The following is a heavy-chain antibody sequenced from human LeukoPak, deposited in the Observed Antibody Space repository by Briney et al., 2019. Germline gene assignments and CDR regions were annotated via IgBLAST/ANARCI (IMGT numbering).Heavy chain of an antibody. V-gene: IGHV4-59*01. CDR1: GGSFEHYF. Sequence: SETLSLTCSVSGGSFEHYFWSWIRQPPGKGLEWIGYVYYSGSTDYSPSLKSRLTISADTSKNQFSLKLSSVTAADTAVYYCASHRRSHGSEYWGQGTLVTVSS. D-gene: IGHD3-10*01. CDR2: VYYSGST. J-gene: IGHJ4*02. CDR3: ASHRRSHGSEY.